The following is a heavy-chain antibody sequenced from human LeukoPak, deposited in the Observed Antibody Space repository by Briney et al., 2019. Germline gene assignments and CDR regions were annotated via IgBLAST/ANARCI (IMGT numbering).Heavy chain of an antibody. J-gene: IGHJ4*02. Sequence: PGGSLRLSCAASGFTFSSYSMNWVRQAPGKGLEWVSSISSSSSYIYYADSVKGRFTISRDNAKNSLYLQMNSLRAEDTAVYYRAREVGYCSSTSCRDYWGQGTLVTVSS. CDR2: ISSSSSYI. V-gene: IGHV3-21*01. CDR3: AREVGYCSSTSCRDY. D-gene: IGHD2-2*01. CDR1: GFTFSSYS.